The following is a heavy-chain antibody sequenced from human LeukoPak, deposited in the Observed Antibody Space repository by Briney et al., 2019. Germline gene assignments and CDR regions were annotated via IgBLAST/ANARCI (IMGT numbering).Heavy chain of an antibody. CDR3: ARGSDSSGLDY. V-gene: IGHV1-2*02. CDR2: INPNSGGT. J-gene: IGHJ4*02. CDR1: GYTFTSYG. D-gene: IGHD6-19*01. Sequence: GASVKVSCKASGYTFTSYGISWVRQAPGQGLEWMGWINPNSGGTNYAQKFQGRVTMTRDTSISTAYMELSRLRSDDTAVYYCARGSDSSGLDYWGQGTLVTVSS.